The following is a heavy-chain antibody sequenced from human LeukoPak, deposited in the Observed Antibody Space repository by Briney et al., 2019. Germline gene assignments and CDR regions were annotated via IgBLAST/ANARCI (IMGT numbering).Heavy chain of an antibody. D-gene: IGHD2-2*01. J-gene: IGHJ4*02. Sequence: GGSLRLSCAASGFPFSTYTISWVRQAPGKGLEWVSTISGSGRTTYYADSVKGRFTLSRDNSKNMLYLQMNSLRAEDTALYYCAKCGCSSASCEAYFDYWGQGTLVTVSS. CDR2: ISGSGRTT. CDR1: GFPFSTYT. V-gene: IGHV3-23*01. CDR3: AKCGCSSASCEAYFDY.